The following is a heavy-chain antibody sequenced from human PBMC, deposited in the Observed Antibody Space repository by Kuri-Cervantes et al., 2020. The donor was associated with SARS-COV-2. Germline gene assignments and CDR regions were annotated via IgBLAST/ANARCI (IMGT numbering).Heavy chain of an antibody. CDR3: ARGINDYADYGLDY. J-gene: IGHJ4*02. Sequence: GSLRLSCAVSGYSISSGYYWGWIRQPPGKGLEWIESIYHSGSTYYNPSLKSRVTISVDTSKNQFSLRLNSVTAADTAVYYCARGINDYADYGLDYWGQGTLVTVSS. V-gene: IGHV4-38-2*01. D-gene: IGHD4-17*01. CDR1: GYSISSGYY. CDR2: IYHSGST.